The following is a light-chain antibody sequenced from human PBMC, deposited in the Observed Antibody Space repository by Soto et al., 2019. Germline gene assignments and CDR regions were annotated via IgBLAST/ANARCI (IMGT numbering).Light chain of an antibody. J-gene: IGLJ1*01. Sequence: QSVLTQPPSASGSPGQSVTISCTGTSGDVGGYNYVSSYQQHPGKAPKLMIFEVSERPSGVPDRFSASKSGNTASLTVSGLQAEDEADYYCSSYAGSNNYVFGTGTKVTVL. CDR1: SGDVGGYNY. CDR3: SSYAGSNNYV. CDR2: EVS. V-gene: IGLV2-8*01.